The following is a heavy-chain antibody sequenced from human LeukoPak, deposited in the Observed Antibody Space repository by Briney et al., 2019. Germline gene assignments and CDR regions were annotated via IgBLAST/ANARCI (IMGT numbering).Heavy chain of an antibody. V-gene: IGHV4-59*12. Sequence: SETLSLTCTVAGGSISSYYWSWIRQPPGKGLEWIGYIYYSGSTNYNPSLKSRVTISVDTSKNQFSLKLSSVTAADTAVYYCASGRGFGETSYFQHWGQGTLVTVSS. CDR3: ASGRGFGETSYFQH. CDR1: GGSISSYY. J-gene: IGHJ1*01. CDR2: IYYSGST. D-gene: IGHD3-10*01.